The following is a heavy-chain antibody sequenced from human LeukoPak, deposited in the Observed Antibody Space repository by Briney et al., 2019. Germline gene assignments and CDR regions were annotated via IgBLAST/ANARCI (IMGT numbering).Heavy chain of an antibody. Sequence: GGSLRLSCAASGFTFSSYWMGWVRQAPGKGLEWVANIKQDGSEKYYVDSVKGRFTISRDNAKNSLYLQMNSLRAEDTAVYYCARDLGYGDYYAFDIWGQGTMVTVSS. CDR2: IKQDGSEK. CDR1: GFTFSSYW. J-gene: IGHJ3*02. CDR3: ARDLGYGDYYAFDI. V-gene: IGHV3-7*01. D-gene: IGHD4-17*01.